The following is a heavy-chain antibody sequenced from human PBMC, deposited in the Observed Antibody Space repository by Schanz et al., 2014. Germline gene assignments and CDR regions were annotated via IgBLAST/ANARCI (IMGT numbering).Heavy chain of an antibody. CDR2: ISGSSSTK. CDR3: AKVGDTSGYPLEY. Sequence: EVQLVESGGGLVKPGGSLRLSCTASRIIFGTYSMNWIRQAPGKGLEWVSYISGSSSTKYYADSVKGRFTISRDNGKNSLYLQMNSLRAEDTALYYCAKVGDTSGYPLEYWGQGTLXTVSS. V-gene: IGHV3-21*04. CDR1: RIIFGTYS. D-gene: IGHD3-22*01. J-gene: IGHJ4*02.